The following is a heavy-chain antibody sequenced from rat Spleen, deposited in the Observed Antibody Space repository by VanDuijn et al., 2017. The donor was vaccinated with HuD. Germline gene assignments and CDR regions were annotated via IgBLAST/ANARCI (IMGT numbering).Heavy chain of an antibody. Sequence: QVQLKESGPGLVQPSQTLSLTCTVSGFSLNNFGVTWVRQHPGKGLEWMGRMRHNGDTSYNSGLRSRLSISRDTSKNQVFLKMNSLQTDDTGTYYCTRDGTTGIFAYVIDAWGQGASVTVSS. J-gene: IGHJ4*01. CDR1: GFSLNNFG. V-gene: IGHV2-63*01. CDR2: MRHNGDT. D-gene: IGHD1-9*01. CDR3: TRDGTTGIFAYVIDA.